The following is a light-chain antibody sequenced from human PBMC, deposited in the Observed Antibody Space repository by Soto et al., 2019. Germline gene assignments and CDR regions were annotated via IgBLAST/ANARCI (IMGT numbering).Light chain of an antibody. Sequence: DIQMTQSTSSLSASLGDRVTITGRASQSISIYLNWYQQKPGKAPKLLIYAASSLQSGVPSRFSGSGSGTDFTLTISSLQPEDFATYYCQQSYSTWTFGQGTKVDIK. CDR3: QQSYSTWT. CDR1: QSISIY. CDR2: AAS. V-gene: IGKV1-39*01. J-gene: IGKJ1*01.